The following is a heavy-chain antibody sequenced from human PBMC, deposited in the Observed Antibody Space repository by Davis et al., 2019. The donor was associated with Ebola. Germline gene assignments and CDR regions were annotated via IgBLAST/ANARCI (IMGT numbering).Heavy chain of an antibody. CDR3: ARTRRRDGYNPNWYFDL. CDR2: IDWDDDK. V-gene: IGHV2-70*11. D-gene: IGHD5-24*01. Sequence: SGPTLVKPTPTLTLTCTFSGFSLSTSGMCVSWIRQPPGKALEWLARIDWDDDKYYSTSLKTRLTISNDTSKNQVVLTMTNMDPVDTATYYCARTRRRDGYNPNWYFDLWGRGTLVTVSS. CDR1: GFSLSTSGMC. J-gene: IGHJ2*01.